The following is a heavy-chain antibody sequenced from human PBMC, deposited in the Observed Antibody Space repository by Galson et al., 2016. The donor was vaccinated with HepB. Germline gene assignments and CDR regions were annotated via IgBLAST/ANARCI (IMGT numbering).Heavy chain of an antibody. D-gene: IGHD1-26*01. J-gene: IGHJ4*02. CDR2: ISYDGSNK. Sequence: SLRLSCAASGFTLSNYAMHWVRQAPGKGLEWVAIISYDGSNKYYADPVKGRFTISRDNSKNTLSLQMNSLRAEDTAVFYCARDEGRSYSWMDFWGQGTLVTVSS. CDR3: ARDEGRSYSWMDF. CDR1: GFTLSNYA. V-gene: IGHV3-30*04.